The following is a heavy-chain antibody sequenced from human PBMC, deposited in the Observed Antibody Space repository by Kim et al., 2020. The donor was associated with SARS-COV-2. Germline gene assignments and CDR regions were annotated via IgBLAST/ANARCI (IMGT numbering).Heavy chain of an antibody. CDR3: AKDLWVSRLVSSSCPGRMSYYYYGMDV. J-gene: IGHJ6*02. V-gene: IGHV3-30*18. CDR2: ISNDGSSK. D-gene: IGHD2-2*01. CDR1: GFTVSSYW. Sequence: GGSLRLSCAASGFTVSSYWMHWVRQAPGKGLVWVAGISNDGSSKYYADSVKGRFTISRDNAKNTLYLQMNSLRAEDTAVYYCAKDLWVSRLVSSSCPGRMSYYYYGMDVWGQATTVTVSS.